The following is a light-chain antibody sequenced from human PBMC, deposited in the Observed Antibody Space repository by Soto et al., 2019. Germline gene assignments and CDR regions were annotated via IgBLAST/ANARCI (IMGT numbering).Light chain of an antibody. V-gene: IGLV2-14*03. J-gene: IGLJ1*01. CDR3: SSFTRSNSYV. CDR1: SSDVGAYNY. CDR2: DVS. Sequence: QSALTQPASVSGSPGQSITISCTGTSSDVGAYNYVSRYQQHPGKVPKLRIYDVSDRPSGVSNRFSGSKSGNTASLTISGLQAEEEADYYCSSFTRSNSYVFGTGTKLTVL.